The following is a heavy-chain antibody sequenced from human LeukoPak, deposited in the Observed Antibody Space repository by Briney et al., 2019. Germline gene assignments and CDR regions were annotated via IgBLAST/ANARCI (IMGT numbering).Heavy chain of an antibody. CDR2: IFGKNGAK. CDR1: GITFNDYA. CDR3: TYDNSPGGLEY. Sequence: GGSLRLSCAASGITFNDYAMHWVRQAPGKGLEWVSGIFGKNGAKGHADSVKGRFTISRDNANNSLYLQMNSLRPDDTALYYCTYDNSPGGLEYWGQGTLVTVSS. J-gene: IGHJ4*02. V-gene: IGHV3-9*01. D-gene: IGHD2-8*02.